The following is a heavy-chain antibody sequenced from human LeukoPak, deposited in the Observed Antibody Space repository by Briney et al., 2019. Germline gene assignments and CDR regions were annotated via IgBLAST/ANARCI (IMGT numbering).Heavy chain of an antibody. CDR2: ISGYERNT. J-gene: IGHJ5*02. D-gene: IGHD2-2*01. CDR1: GYTFTTYG. Sequence: ASVKVCFKASGYTFTTYGICWVRQAPGQGLEWMGWISGYERNTKYAQKLQGIVTMTTDTSTSTAYMELRSLRSDDTAVYYCARDCSTSCYWFDPWGQGTLVTVAS. V-gene: IGHV1-18*01. CDR3: ARDCSTSCYWFDP.